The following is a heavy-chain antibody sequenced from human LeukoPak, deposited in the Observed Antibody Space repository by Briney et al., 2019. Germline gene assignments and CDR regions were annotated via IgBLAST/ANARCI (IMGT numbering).Heavy chain of an antibody. CDR2: TYWDDDK. J-gene: IGHJ4*02. V-gene: IGHV2-5*02. CDR3: AHRLGESGNWNNGNFDC. Sequence: SGPTLVKPTQTLTLTCAFSGFSLTTDGVGMGWIRQPPGKALEYLALTYWDDDKRYKPSLKSRLTITKDTSNNQVVLTMTNMAVVDTATFYCAHRLGESGNWNNGNFDCWGQGTLVTVSS. D-gene: IGHD1/OR15-1a*01. CDR1: GFSLTTDGVG.